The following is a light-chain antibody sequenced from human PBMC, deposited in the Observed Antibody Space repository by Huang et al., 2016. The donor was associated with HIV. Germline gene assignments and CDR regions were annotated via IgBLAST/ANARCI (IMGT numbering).Light chain of an antibody. CDR3: MQTLQTPV. Sequence: EIVMTQSPPPLLVTPGEPSSISSRFSQSLLPSNGYNSLDWYMQKPGQSPQLLIYLGTNRASGVPDKFSGSGSGRYFTLKISRVEAEDVGIYYSMQTLQTPVFGPGTRVDIK. V-gene: IGKV2-28*01. CDR1: QSLLPSNGYNS. CDR2: LGT. J-gene: IGKJ3*01.